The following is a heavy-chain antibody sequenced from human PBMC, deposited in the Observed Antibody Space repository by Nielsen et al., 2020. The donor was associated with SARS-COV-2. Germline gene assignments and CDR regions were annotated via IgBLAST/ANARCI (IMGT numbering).Heavy chain of an antibody. Sequence: ASVKVSCKVSGYTLTELSMHWVRQAPGKGLEWMGGFDPEDGETIYAQKFQGRVTMTEDTSTDTAYMELSSLRSEDTAVYYCATDLTLAHSGYYSDAFDIWGQGTMVTVSS. CDR3: ATDLTLAHSGYYSDAFDI. CDR2: FDPEDGET. CDR1: GYTLTELS. J-gene: IGHJ3*02. D-gene: IGHD3-22*01. V-gene: IGHV1-24*01.